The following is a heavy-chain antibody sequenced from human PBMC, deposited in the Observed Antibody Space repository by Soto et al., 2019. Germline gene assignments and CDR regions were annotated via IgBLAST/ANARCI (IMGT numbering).Heavy chain of an antibody. CDR2: VISSGSST. V-gene: IGHV3-64D*06. J-gene: IGHJ4*02. Sequence: PGGSLRLSCSVSGLTISSYAMHWIRQAPGKGLEYVSSVISSGSSTYYADSVKSRFTISRDNSKNTLNLQMSSLRVEDTAVYYCVKDRYIDYWGQGTLVTVSS. CDR3: VKDRYIDY. CDR1: GLTISSYA.